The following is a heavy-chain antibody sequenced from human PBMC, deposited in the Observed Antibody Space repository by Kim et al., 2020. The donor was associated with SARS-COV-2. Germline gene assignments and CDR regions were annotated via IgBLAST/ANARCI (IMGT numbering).Heavy chain of an antibody. CDR3: SIGLDAYGDYPNNWFVP. CDR1: GFTFDDYG. Sequence: GGSLRLSCAASGFTFDDYGMSWVRQAPGKGLEWVSGINWNGGSTGYADSVKGRFTISRDNAKNSLYLQMNSRMAEDTALYPWSIGLDAYGDYPNNWFVP. V-gene: IGHV3-20*01. CDR2: INWNGGST. D-gene: IGHD4-17*01. J-gene: IGHJ5*02.